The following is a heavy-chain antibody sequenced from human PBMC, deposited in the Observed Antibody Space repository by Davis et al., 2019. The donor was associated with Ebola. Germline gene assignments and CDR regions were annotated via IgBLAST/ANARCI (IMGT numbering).Heavy chain of an antibody. CDR3: AREVSNGMDV. J-gene: IGHJ6*02. CDR1: GGSVGSDY. CDR2: ISWNSGSI. Sequence: ETLSLTCSVSGGSVGSDYWSWIRQSPGKGLEWVSGISWNSGSIGYADSVKGRFTISRDNSKNTLYLQMNSLRAEDTAVYYCAREVSNGMDVWGQGTTVTVSS. V-gene: IGHV3-66*03.